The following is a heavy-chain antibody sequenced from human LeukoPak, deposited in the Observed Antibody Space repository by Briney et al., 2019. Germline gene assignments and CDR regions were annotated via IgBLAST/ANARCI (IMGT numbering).Heavy chain of an antibody. V-gene: IGHV3-64D*06. CDR1: GFTFSTST. D-gene: IGHD4-11*01. CDR2: ISSNGGST. J-gene: IGHJ4*02. Sequence: GGSLRLSCSASGFTFSTSTMHWVRQAPGKGLEYVSAISSNGGSTYYADSVKGRFTISRDNSKNTMYLQMSSLRAGDTAPYYCVYRLSFDSWGQGTLVTVSS. CDR3: VYRLSFDS.